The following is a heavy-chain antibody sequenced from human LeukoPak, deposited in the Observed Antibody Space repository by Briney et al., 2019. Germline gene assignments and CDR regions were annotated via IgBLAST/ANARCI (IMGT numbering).Heavy chain of an antibody. CDR3: ARGPSIAVAPTEFDY. J-gene: IGHJ4*02. CDR2: IKQDGSEK. CDR1: GFTFTNYA. D-gene: IGHD6-19*01. Sequence: GGSLRLSCVASGFTFTNYAVSWVRQAPGKGLEWVANIKQDGSEKYYVDSVKGRFTISRDNAKNSLYLQMNSLRAEDTAVYYCARGPSIAVAPTEFDYWGQGTLVTVSS. V-gene: IGHV3-7*01.